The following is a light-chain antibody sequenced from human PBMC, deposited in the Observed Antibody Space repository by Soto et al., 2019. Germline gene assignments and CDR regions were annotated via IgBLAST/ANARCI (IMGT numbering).Light chain of an antibody. J-gene: IGLJ1*01. Sequence: QSALTQPASVSGSPGQSITISCTGTSSDIGTYNYVSWYQQYPGKAPNLMIYEVSYRPSGVSNRFSGSKSGNTASLTISGLQAEDEADYYCSSYTGSSTLYVFGTGTQLTVL. CDR2: EVS. V-gene: IGLV2-14*01. CDR3: SSYTGSSTLYV. CDR1: SSDIGTYNY.